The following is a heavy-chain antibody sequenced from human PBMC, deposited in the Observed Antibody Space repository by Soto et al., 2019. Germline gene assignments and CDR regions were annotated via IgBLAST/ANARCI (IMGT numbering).Heavy chain of an antibody. Sequence: SETLSLTCTVSGGSISSYYWSWIRQPPGKGLEWIGYISYSGSTNYNPSLKSRVTISVDTSKNQFSLKLSSVTAADTAVYYCARAWGGNVFDFWGQGTLVTVSS. D-gene: IGHD3-16*01. CDR2: ISYSGST. V-gene: IGHV4-59*08. CDR3: ARAWGGNVFDF. J-gene: IGHJ4*02. CDR1: GGSISSYY.